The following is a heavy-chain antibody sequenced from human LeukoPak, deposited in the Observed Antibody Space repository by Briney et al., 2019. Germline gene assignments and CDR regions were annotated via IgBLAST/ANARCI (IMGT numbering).Heavy chain of an antibody. J-gene: IGHJ4*02. CDR2: ISSSGSTI. CDR3: ARDGEYGGSHFRGIDY. Sequence: GGSLRLSCAASGFTFSDYYMSWIRQAPGKGLEWVSYISSSGSTIYYADSVKGRFTISRDNAKNSLYLQMNSLRAEDTAVYYCARDGEYGGSHFRGIDYWGQGTLVTVSS. CDR1: GFTFSDYY. V-gene: IGHV3-11*04. D-gene: IGHD5-12*01.